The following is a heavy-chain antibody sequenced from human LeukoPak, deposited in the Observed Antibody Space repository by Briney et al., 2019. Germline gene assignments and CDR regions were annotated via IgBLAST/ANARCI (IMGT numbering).Heavy chain of an antibody. J-gene: IGHJ5*02. Sequence: GASVKVSCKASGYTFTSYAIHWVRQAPGQRLEWIGWINAGNGNTKYSQKFQGRVTITRDTFASTAYMELSSLRSEDMAVYYCARDRGRYCSGGSCYFVDWFDPWGQGTLVTVSS. V-gene: IGHV1-3*01. D-gene: IGHD2-15*01. CDR3: ARDRGRYCSGGSCYFVDWFDP. CDR2: INAGNGNT. CDR1: GYTFTSYA.